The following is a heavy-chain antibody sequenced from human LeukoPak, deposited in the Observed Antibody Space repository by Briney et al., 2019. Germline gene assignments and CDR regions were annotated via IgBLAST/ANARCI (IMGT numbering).Heavy chain of an antibody. Sequence: SETLSLTCTVSGGSISNDNYYWTWIRQPPGEGLEWIGYISHGGSTYYNPSLKSRATISVDRSKNQFSLKLTSVTAADTAVYYCARDSPKTLFLDWLPPAWGQGTLVIVSS. D-gene: IGHD3-3*01. CDR1: GGSISNDNYY. J-gene: IGHJ5*02. CDR3: ARDSPKTLFLDWLPPA. CDR2: ISHGGST. V-gene: IGHV4-30-2*01.